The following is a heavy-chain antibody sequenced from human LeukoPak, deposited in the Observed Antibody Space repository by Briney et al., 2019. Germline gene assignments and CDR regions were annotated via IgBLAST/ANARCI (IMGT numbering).Heavy chain of an antibody. V-gene: IGHV1-69*05. D-gene: IGHD4-23*01. CDR1: GGTFSSYA. CDR3: ARAETFDYGGNPSDY. J-gene: IGHJ4*02. CDR2: IIPIFGTA. Sequence: SVKVSCKASGGTFSSYAISWVRQAPGQGLEWMGGIIPIFGTANYAQKFQGRVTMTRDTSTSTVYMELSSLRSEDTAVYYCARAETFDYGGNPSDYWGQGTLVTVSS.